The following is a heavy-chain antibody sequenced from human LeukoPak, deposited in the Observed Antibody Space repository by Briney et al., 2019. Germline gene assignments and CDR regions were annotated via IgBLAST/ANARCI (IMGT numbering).Heavy chain of an antibody. CDR2: ISYDGSNK. Sequence: PGGSLRLSCATSGFTFSDYWMSWVRQAPGKGLEWVAVISYDGSNKYYADSVKGRFTISRDNSKNTLYLQMNSLRAEDTAVYYCAKVRQGREVDYWGQGTLVTVSS. J-gene: IGHJ4*02. V-gene: IGHV3-30*18. CDR1: GFTFSDYW. CDR3: AKVRQGREVDY. D-gene: IGHD5-24*01.